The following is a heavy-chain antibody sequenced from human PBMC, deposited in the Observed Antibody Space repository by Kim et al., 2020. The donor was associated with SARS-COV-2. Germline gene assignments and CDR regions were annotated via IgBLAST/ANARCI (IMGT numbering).Heavy chain of an antibody. CDR3: ARGQGRYR. CDR1: GGSFSGYY. Sequence: SETLSLTCAVYGGSFSGYYWSWIRQPPGKGLEWIGEINHSGSTNYNPSLKSRVTISVDTSKNQFSLKLSSVTAADTAVYYCARGQGRYRWGQGTLVTVSS. D-gene: IGHD5-18*01. CDR2: INHSGST. J-gene: IGHJ4*02. V-gene: IGHV4-34*01.